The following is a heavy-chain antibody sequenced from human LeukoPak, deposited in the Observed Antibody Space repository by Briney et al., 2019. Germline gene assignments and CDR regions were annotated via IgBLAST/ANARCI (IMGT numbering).Heavy chain of an antibody. CDR1: GYTFTDYY. CDR3: ATNGGGVCSSTSCFLDP. CDR2: VDPEDGET. Sequence: ASVKISCKVSGYTFTDYYMHWVQQAPGKGLEWMGLVDPEDGETKYAEKFQGRVTITADTSTDTAYMELSSLRSEDTAVYYCATNGGGVCSSTSCFLDPWGQGTLVTVSS. J-gene: IGHJ5*02. V-gene: IGHV1-69-2*01. D-gene: IGHD2-2*01.